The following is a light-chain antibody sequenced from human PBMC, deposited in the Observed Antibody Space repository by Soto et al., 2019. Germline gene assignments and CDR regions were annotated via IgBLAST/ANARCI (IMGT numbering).Light chain of an antibody. Sequence: QSALTQPASVSGSPGQSITISCTGTSSDVGTYNHVSWYQQHSGKAPKLMIYEVSNRPSGVSNRFSGSKSGNTASLTISGLQAEDEADYYCSSYTSSSTWVFGGGTKLTVL. V-gene: IGLV2-14*01. CDR2: EVS. J-gene: IGLJ3*02. CDR1: SSDVGTYNH. CDR3: SSYTSSSTWV.